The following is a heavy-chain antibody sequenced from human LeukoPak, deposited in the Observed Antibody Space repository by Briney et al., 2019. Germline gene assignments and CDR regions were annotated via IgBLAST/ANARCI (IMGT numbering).Heavy chain of an antibody. CDR2: INPNSGGT. CDR3: ARGRYYYDSSGHAFDI. D-gene: IGHD3-22*01. J-gene: IGHJ3*02. V-gene: IGHV1-2*02. CDR1: GYTFTGYY. Sequence: GASVKVSCKASGYTFTGYYMHWVRQAPGQGLEWMGWINPNSGGTNYAQKFQGRVTMTRDTSISTAYMELSRLRSDDTAVYYCARGRYYYDSSGHAFDIWGQGTMVTVSS.